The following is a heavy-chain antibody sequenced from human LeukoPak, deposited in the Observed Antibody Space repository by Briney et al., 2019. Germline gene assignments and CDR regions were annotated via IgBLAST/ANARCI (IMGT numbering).Heavy chain of an antibody. CDR2: IDPSDSYT. D-gene: IGHD3-16*02. CDR3: ARQMITFGGVIAQPDY. Sequence: GESLKISCRGSGYSFTTYWIGWVRQMPGKGLEWMGRIDPSDSYTNYSPSFQGHVTISADKSISTAYLQWSSLKASDTAMYYCARQMITFGGVIAQPDYWGQGTLVTVSS. CDR1: GYSFTTYW. V-gene: IGHV5-10-1*01. J-gene: IGHJ4*02.